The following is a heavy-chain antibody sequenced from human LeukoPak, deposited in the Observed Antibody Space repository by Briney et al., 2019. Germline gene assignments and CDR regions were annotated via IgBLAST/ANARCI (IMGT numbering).Heavy chain of an antibody. Sequence: ASVKVSCKASGGTFSSYTISWVRQAPGQGLEWMGRIIPIFGTANYAQKFQGRVTITTDESTSTAYMGLSSLRSEDTAVYYCARGGLDPKGWYFDLWGRGTLVTVSS. CDR3: ARGGLDPKGWYFDL. D-gene: IGHD3/OR15-3a*01. J-gene: IGHJ2*01. CDR2: IIPIFGTA. CDR1: GGTFSSYT. V-gene: IGHV1-69*05.